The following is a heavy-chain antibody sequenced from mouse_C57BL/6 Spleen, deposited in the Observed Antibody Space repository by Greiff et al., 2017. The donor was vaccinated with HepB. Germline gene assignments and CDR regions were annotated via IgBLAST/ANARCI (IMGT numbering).Heavy chain of an antibody. J-gene: IGHJ3*01. CDR3: TQYYYGSPWFAY. Sequence: VQLQQSGAELVRPGASVTLSCKASGYTFTDYEMHWVKQTPVHGLEWIGAIDPETGGTAYNQKFKGKAILTADKSSSTAYMELRSLTSEDSAVYYCTQYYYGSPWFAYWGQGTLVTVSA. V-gene: IGHV1-15*01. CDR1: GYTFTDYE. D-gene: IGHD1-1*01. CDR2: IDPETGGT.